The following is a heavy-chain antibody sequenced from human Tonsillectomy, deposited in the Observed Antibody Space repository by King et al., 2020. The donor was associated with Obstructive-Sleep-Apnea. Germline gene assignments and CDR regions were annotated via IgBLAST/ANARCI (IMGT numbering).Heavy chain of an antibody. V-gene: IGHV4-31*03. Sequence: VQLQESGPGLVKPSQTLSLTCTVSGGSIRSGGYYWSWIRQPPGKGLEWIGYIYYSGSTYYNPSLRLRVTISVDTSKNQFSLKLSSVTAADTAVYYCATHYYDSSGYSKVDYWGQGTLVTVSS. CDR3: ATHYYDSSGYSKVDY. D-gene: IGHD3-22*01. J-gene: IGHJ4*02. CDR1: GGSIRSGGYY. CDR2: IYYSGST.